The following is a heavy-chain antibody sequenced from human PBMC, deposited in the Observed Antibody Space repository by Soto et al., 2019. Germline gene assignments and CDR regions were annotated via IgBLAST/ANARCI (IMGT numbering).Heavy chain of an antibody. D-gene: IGHD2-15*01. J-gene: IGHJ3*01. CDR3: ARGKYSGFDV. CDR2: AIYRSKWSN. CDR1: GDSFLSDGVA. V-gene: IGHV6-1*01. Sequence: SPTLSLTCGISGDSFLSDGVAWNWIRQSPSRGLEWLGRAIYRSKWSNDYAASVKGRITVNPDTSKNQFSLHLNSVTPADTAVSYCARGKYSGFDVCGQGTMVTVSS.